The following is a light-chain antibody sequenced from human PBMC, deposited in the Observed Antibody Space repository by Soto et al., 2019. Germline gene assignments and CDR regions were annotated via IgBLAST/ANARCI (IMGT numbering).Light chain of an antibody. CDR3: MQARRTPWT. CDR2: LGS. CDR1: QSLLHSNGHNY. V-gene: IGKV2-28*01. Sequence: DIVMTQSPVSLPVTPGEPASVSCWSSQSLLHSNGHNYLGWYLQKPGQSPQLLIYLGSNRASGVPDRFSGSGSGTDFTLKISRVEAEDVGVYYCMQARRTPWTFGQGTKVEIK. J-gene: IGKJ1*01.